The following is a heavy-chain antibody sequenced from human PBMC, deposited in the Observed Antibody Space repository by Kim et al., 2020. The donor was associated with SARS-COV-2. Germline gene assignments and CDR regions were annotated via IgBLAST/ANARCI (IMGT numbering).Heavy chain of an antibody. Sequence: NYTPSLRIRVHISEDTSKTQFSLKLSSVTAADTAVYYCARSTGYFGWFDPWGQGTLVTVSS. J-gene: IGHJ5*02. V-gene: IGHV4-59*01. D-gene: IGHD3-9*01. CDR3: ARSTGYFGWFDP.